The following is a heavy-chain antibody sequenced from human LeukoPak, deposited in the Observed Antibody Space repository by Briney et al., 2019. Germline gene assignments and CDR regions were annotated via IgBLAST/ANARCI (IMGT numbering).Heavy chain of an antibody. J-gene: IGHJ5*02. CDR1: GGSISSGSYY. Sequence: SQTLSLTCTVSGGSISSGSYYWSWIRQPAWKGLEWIGRIYTSGSTNYNPSLKSRVTISVDTSKNQFSLKLSSVTAADTAVYYCARDHYYDSSGYYYWFDPWGQGTLVTVSS. D-gene: IGHD3-22*01. V-gene: IGHV4-61*02. CDR2: IYTSGST. CDR3: ARDHYYDSSGYYYWFDP.